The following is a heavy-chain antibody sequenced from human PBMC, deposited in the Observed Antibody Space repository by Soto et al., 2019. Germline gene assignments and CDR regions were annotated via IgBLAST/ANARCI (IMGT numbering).Heavy chain of an antibody. Sequence: GGSLRLSCAASGFTFSSYSMNWVRQAPGKGLEWVSSISSSSSYIYYADSVKGRFTISRDNAKNSLYLQMNSLRAEDTAVYYCARDLQDFVDTAMVTPVDYWGKGTLVTVSS. J-gene: IGHJ4*02. D-gene: IGHD5-18*01. CDR3: ARDLQDFVDTAMVTPVDY. CDR2: ISSSSSYI. CDR1: GFTFSSYS. V-gene: IGHV3-21*01.